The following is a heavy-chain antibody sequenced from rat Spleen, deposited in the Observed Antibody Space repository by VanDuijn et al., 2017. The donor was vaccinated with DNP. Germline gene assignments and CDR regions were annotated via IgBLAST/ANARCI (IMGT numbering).Heavy chain of an antibody. CDR2: IWTGGST. V-gene: IGHV2-30*01. CDR1: GFSLTSYH. J-gene: IGHJ2*01. D-gene: IGHD1-11*01. Sequence: QVQLKESGPGLVQPSQTLSLACTVSGFSLTSYHVHWIRQPSGKGLEWMGVIWTGGSTDYNSALKSRLSISRDTSKSQVVLKMNSLQTEDTATYYCARDGGYLYWGQGVMVTVSS. CDR3: ARDGGYLY.